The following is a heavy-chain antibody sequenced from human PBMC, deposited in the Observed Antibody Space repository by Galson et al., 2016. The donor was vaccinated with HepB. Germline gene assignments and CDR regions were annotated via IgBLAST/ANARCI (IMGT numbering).Heavy chain of an antibody. CDR3: ARGAYLWFHNKGEYYFDY. V-gene: IGHV3-30*04. J-gene: IGHJ4*02. D-gene: IGHD3-10*01. CDR2: ISQDGSNK. CDR1: GFTFSGYS. Sequence: SLRLSCAASGFTFSGYSAHWVRQAPGKGLEWVSVISQDGSNKFYADSVMGRFTISRDNSKNTLYLEMNSLRPEDTAVYYCARGAYLWFHNKGEYYFDYWGQGTLVTVSS.